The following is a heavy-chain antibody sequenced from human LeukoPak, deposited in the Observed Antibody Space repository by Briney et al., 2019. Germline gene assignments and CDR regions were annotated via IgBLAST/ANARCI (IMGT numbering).Heavy chain of an antibody. Sequence: ASVKVSCKASGYSFTSNYIHWVRQAPGQGLEWMGMIYPRDGSTSYAQKFQGRVTVTRDTSTSTVHMELSGLRSEDTAVYYCARGWAGDAFDIWGQGTMVTVSS. CDR2: IYPRDGST. CDR3: ARGWAGDAFDI. CDR1: GYSFTSNY. J-gene: IGHJ3*02. D-gene: IGHD5-24*01. V-gene: IGHV1-46*01.